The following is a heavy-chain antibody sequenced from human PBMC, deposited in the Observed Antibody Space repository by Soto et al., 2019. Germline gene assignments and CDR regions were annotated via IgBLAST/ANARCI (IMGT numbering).Heavy chain of an antibody. D-gene: IGHD3-22*01. CDR2: ISWNSGSI. V-gene: IGHV3-9*01. CDR3: ARVTYYYDSSGYYFPGFDY. Sequence: GGSLRLSCAASGFTFDDYAMHWVRQAPGKGLEWVSGISWNSGSIGYADSVKGRFTISRDNAKNSLYLQMNSLRAEDTALYYCARVTYYYDSSGYYFPGFDYWGQGTLVTVSS. J-gene: IGHJ4*02. CDR1: GFTFDDYA.